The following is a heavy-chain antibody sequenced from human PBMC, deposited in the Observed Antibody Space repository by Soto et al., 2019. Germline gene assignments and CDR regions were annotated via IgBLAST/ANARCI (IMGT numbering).Heavy chain of an antibody. CDR3: ARASTTVTTLDY. V-gene: IGHV4-30-2*01. CDR2: IYHSGST. D-gene: IGHD4-17*01. CDR1: GGSISRGGYS. J-gene: IGHJ4*02. Sequence: TLSLTCAVSGGSISRGGYSWSWIRQPPGKGLEWIGYIYHSGSTYYNPSLKSRVTISVDRSKNQFSLKLSSVTAADTAVYYCARASTTVTTLDYWGQGTLVTVSS.